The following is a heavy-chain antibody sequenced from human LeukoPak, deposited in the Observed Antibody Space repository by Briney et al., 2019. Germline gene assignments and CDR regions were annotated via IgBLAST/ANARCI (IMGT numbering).Heavy chain of an antibody. CDR1: GGSLSGYY. J-gene: IGHJ6*02. CDR2: INHSGST. Sequence: PSETLSLTCAVYGGSLSGYYWSWIRLPPGKGLEWIGEINHSGSTNYNPSLKSRVTISVDTSKNQFSLKLSSVTAADTAVYYCARGRRVLGVVYYYYGMDVWGQGTTVTVSS. V-gene: IGHV4-34*01. CDR3: ARGRRVLGVVYYYYGMDV. D-gene: IGHD3-22*01.